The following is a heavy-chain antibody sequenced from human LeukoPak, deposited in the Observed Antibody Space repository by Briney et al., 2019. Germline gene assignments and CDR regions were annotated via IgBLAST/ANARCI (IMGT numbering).Heavy chain of an antibody. CDR3: AREEGHLTPQPYWYFDL. Sequence: SQTLSLTCTVSGGSISSGSYYWSWIRQPAGKGLEWIGRIYTSGSTNYNPSLKSRVTMSVDTSKNQFSLKLSSVTAADTAVYYCAREEGHLTPQPYWYFDLWGRGTLVTVSS. CDR2: IYTSGST. D-gene: IGHD2-15*01. CDR1: GGSISSGSYY. J-gene: IGHJ2*01. V-gene: IGHV4-61*02.